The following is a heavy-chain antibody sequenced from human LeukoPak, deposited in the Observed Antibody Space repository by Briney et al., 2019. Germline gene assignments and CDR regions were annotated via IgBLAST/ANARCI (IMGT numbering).Heavy chain of an antibody. D-gene: IGHD2-2*01. CDR2: IYSGGST. CDR3: ATRGYCSSTSCSIQFDY. J-gene: IGHJ4*02. V-gene: IGHV3-66*01. CDR1: GFTVSSNY. Sequence: GGSLRLSCAASGFTVSSNYMSWVRQAPGKGLEWVSVIYSGGSTYYADSVKGRFTISRDNSKNTLYLQMNSLRAEDTAVYYCATRGYCSSTSCSIQFDYWGQGTLVTVSS.